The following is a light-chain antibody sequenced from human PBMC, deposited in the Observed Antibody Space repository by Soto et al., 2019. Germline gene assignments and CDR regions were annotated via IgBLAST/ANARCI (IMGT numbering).Light chain of an antibody. V-gene: IGKV1-5*01. CDR2: DAS. J-gene: IGKJ1*01. Sequence: DIQMTQSPSTLSASVGDGVTITCRASQSISSWLAWYQQKPGKAPKLLIYDASSLESGVPSRFSGSGSGTEFTLTISSLQPDDFATYYCQQYDVDSGTFGQGTKVDIK. CDR3: QQYDVDSGT. CDR1: QSISSW.